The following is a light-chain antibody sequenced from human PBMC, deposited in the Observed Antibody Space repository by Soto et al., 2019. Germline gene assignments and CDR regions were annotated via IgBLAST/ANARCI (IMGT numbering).Light chain of an antibody. CDR2: DSA. Sequence: QSALTQPPSVSAAPGQKVTISCSGSSSNIGNNYVSWYQQLPGTAPKRLIFDSAKRPPGIPDRFSGSKSGTSATLGITGLQTGDEADYYCGTWDSSLSGVVFGGGTKVTVL. CDR3: GTWDSSLSGVV. CDR1: SSNIGNNY. J-gene: IGLJ2*01. V-gene: IGLV1-51*01.